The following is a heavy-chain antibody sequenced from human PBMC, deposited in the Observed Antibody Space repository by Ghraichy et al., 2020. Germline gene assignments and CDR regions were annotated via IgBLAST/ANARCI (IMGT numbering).Heavy chain of an antibody. D-gene: IGHD4-17*01. V-gene: IGHV4-39*01. J-gene: IGHJ5*02. CDR2: IYYSGST. CDR1: GGSISSSSYY. Sequence: SETLSLTCTVSGGSISSSSYYWGWIRQPPGKGLEWIGSIYYSGSTYYNPSLKSRVTISVDTSKNQFSLKLSSVTAADTAVYYCARPRTVTTSSWFDPWGQGTLVTVSS. CDR3: ARPRTVTTSSWFDP.